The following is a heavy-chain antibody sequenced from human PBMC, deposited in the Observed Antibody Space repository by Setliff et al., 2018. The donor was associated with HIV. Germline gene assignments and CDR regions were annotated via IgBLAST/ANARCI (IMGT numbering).Heavy chain of an antibody. D-gene: IGHD3-3*01. CDR3: ARGLTIFGVATPGIYSFMDV. Sequence: LSLTCAVSDYSISSGYYWGWIRQPPGKGLEWIGGIYHSGSTHYNPSLKSRVSISVDTSKKQVSLKLNSVTAADTAVYYCARGLTIFGVATPGIYSFMDVWGKGTTVTVSS. CDR1: DYSISSGYY. CDR2: IYHSGST. V-gene: IGHV4-38-2*01. J-gene: IGHJ6*03.